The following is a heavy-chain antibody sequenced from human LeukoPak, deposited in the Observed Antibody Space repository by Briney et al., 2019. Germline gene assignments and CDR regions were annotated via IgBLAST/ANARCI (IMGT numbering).Heavy chain of an antibody. CDR2: INTKTGDP. CDR1: GYTFSKYA. Sequence: ASVKVSCKGSGYTFSKYAMNWVRQAPGQGLEWMGWINTKTGDPTYGQGFTGRFVFSLETSVSTAYLQINSLKAEDTAVYYCARGRGAWFGEFSYYGMDVWGQGTTVTVSS. J-gene: IGHJ6*02. V-gene: IGHV7-4-1*02. CDR3: ARGRGAWFGEFSYYGMDV. D-gene: IGHD3-10*01.